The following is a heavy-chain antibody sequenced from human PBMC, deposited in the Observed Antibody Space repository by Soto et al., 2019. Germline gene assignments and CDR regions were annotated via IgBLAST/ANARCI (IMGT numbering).Heavy chain of an antibody. Sequence: GGSLRLSCAASGFTFSSYSMNWVRQAPGKWLEWVSSISSSSSCIYYADSVKGRFTISRDNAKNSLYLQMNSLRAEDTAVYYCARGFSSPDYGMDVWGQGXTVTVYS. CDR3: ARGFSSPDYGMDV. D-gene: IGHD2-2*01. J-gene: IGHJ6*02. CDR2: ISSSSSCI. V-gene: IGHV3-21*01. CDR1: GFTFSSYS.